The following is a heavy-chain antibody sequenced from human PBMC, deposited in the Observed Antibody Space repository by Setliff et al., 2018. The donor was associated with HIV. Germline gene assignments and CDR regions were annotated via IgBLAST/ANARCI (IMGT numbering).Heavy chain of an antibody. Sequence: SETLSLTCAVSGGSVSSADYSWSWIRQRTGKGLEWIGYNDYSGSTYYNPSLKSRVTISLGTSRWQFSLTLNSVSAADTAVYFCAREAMYYYDTSGHPQGFDYWGQGTLVTVS. V-gene: IGHV4-31*11. CDR2: NDYSGST. CDR1: GGSVSSADYS. J-gene: IGHJ4*02. D-gene: IGHD3-22*01. CDR3: AREAMYYYDTSGHPQGFDY.